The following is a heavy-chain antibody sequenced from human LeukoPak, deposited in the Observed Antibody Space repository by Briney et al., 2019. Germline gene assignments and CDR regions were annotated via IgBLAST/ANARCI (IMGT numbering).Heavy chain of an antibody. Sequence: GGSLRLSCAASGFTFSSYGMHWVRQAPGKGLEWVAVISYDGSNKYYADSVKGRSTISRDNSKNTLYLQMNSLRAEDTAVYYCAKDEDKYYYDSSGYPFDYWGQGTLVTVSS. CDR1: GFTFSSYG. CDR3: AKDEDKYYYDSSGYPFDY. J-gene: IGHJ4*02. CDR2: ISYDGSNK. V-gene: IGHV3-30*18. D-gene: IGHD3-22*01.